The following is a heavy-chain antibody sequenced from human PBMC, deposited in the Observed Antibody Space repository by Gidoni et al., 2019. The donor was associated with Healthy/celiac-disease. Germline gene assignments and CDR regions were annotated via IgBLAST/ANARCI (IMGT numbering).Heavy chain of an antibody. Sequence: QVQLQQWGAGLLKPSETLSLTCAVYGGSFSGYYWSWLRQPPGKGLEWIGEINHSGSTNYNPSLKSRVTISVDTSKNQFSLKLSSVTAADTAVYYCAVGDYGDSDYYYYYGMDVWGQGTTVTVSS. V-gene: IGHV4-34*01. J-gene: IGHJ6*02. CDR1: GGSFSGYY. CDR3: AVGDYGDSDYYYYYGMDV. D-gene: IGHD4-17*01. CDR2: INHSGST.